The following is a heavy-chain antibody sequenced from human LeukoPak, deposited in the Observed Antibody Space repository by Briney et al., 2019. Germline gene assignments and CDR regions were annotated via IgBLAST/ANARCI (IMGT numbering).Heavy chain of an antibody. J-gene: IGHJ3*02. Sequence: GRSETLFCAASGFTFSSYGMHWVRQVPGKGLEGVAVIWYDGSNKHYVDSVKGRFTISRDNSKNALYLQMNSLRVEDTAVYYCARVMGQWLVRAAFDIWGQRTLVTVS. CDR1: GFTFSSYG. CDR2: IWYDGSNK. V-gene: IGHV3-33*01. CDR3: ARVMGQWLVRAAFDI. D-gene: IGHD6-19*01.